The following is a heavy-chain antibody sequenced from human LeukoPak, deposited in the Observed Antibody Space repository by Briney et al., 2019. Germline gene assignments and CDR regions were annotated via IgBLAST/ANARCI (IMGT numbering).Heavy chain of an antibody. V-gene: IGHV3-11*05. J-gene: IGHJ4*02. CDR3: VREKDQEV. CDR1: GFKLSDYY. D-gene: IGHD2-2*01. Sequence: SLRLSCAVSGFKLSDYYMKCVRQAPGKQLKWIAYLSSSTSYTNYAASVEGRFIVSRDNANNLVYLQMDSLRVDDTATNYCVREKDQEVWGQGTLVIVSS. CDR2: LSSSTSYT.